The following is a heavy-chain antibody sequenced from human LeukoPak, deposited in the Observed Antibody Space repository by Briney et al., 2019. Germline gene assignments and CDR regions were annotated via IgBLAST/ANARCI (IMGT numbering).Heavy chain of an antibody. D-gene: IGHD4-11*01. V-gene: IGHV3-30*02. Sequence: GGSLRLSCAASGVTFSSDGMHWVRQAPGKGLWWGAFIRYDGSNKYYEDSVKGRFTISRDNLKHPLYLQMNSMRAEDTAVYYCAKHPGYSNKPQYNWFDLWGRGTLVSVSS. CDR2: IRYDGSNK. J-gene: IGHJ5*02. CDR3: AKHPGYSNKPQYNWFDL. CDR1: GVTFSSDG.